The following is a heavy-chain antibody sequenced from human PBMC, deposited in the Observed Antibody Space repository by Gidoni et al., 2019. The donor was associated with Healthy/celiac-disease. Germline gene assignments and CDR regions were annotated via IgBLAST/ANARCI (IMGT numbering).Heavy chain of an antibody. J-gene: IGHJ5*02. CDR3: ARDLSSYCGGDCYSPDEDWFDP. CDR1: GGTFSSYA. Sequence: QVQLVQSGAEVKTPGSSVQVSCKASGGTFSSYAISWVRQAPGQGLEWMGRIIPIFGIANYAQKFQGRVTMTADKSTSTAYMELSSLRSEDTAVYYCARDLSSYCGGDCYSPDEDWFDPWGQGTLVTVSS. CDR2: IIPIFGIA. D-gene: IGHD2-21*02. V-gene: IGHV1-69*04.